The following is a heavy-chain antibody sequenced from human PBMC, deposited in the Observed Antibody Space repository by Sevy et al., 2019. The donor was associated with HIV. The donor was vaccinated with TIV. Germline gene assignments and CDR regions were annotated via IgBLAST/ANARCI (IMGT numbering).Heavy chain of an antibody. CDR1: DGSFSGYY. CDR3: ARSPPVVVVPGAPSWFDP. CDR2: INESGIT. J-gene: IGHJ5*02. D-gene: IGHD2-2*01. V-gene: IGHV4-34*01. Sequence: SETLSLTCAVHDGSFSGYYWNWIHQLPGKGLEWIGEINESGITYYNPSLKSRVTISVDTSKKQFSLKLNSVTAADTAVSFCARSPPVVVVPGAPSWFDPWGQGTLVTVSS.